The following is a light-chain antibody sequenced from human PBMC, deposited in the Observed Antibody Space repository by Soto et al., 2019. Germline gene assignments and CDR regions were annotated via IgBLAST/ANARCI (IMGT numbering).Light chain of an antibody. CDR2: AAS. V-gene: IGKV1-12*01. Sequence: DIQMTQSPSSVSASVGDTVTITCLASQDISSWVARYQQKPGKAPKLLISAASSLQSGVPTRFSGSGSGTDFTLIISGLQPEDFATYFCQQGDSFPFTFGGGTKVEIK. CDR3: QQGDSFPFT. CDR1: QDISSW. J-gene: IGKJ4*01.